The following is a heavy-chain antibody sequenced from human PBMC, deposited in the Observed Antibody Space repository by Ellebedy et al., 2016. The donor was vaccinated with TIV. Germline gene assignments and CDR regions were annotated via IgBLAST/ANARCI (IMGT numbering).Heavy chain of an antibody. CDR3: AKDRGSRDSVYPNGMDA. V-gene: IGHV3-30*18. Sequence: GESLKISCKASRFTFRSFGMHWVRLSVGKGLEWVADSSYDGAYAHYADSVKGRFTCSRDNSKNTLYLQMNSLSAEDTAVYFCAKDRGSRDSVYPNGMDAWGQGITVTVSS. CDR1: RFTFRSFG. D-gene: IGHD2-8*01. CDR2: SSYDGAYA. J-gene: IGHJ6*02.